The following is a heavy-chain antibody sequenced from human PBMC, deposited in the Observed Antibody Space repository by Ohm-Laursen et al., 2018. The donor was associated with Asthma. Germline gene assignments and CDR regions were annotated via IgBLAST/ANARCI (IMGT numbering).Heavy chain of an antibody. V-gene: IGHV4-59*07. CDR3: ARGDYDSSGSFDY. J-gene: IGHJ4*02. Sequence: SGTLSLTCTVSGGSISSYYWSWIRQPPGKGLEWIGYIYYSGSTNYNPSLKSRVTISVDTSKNQFSLKLSSVTAADTAVYYCARGDYDSSGSFDYWGQGTLVTVSS. CDR1: GGSISSYY. D-gene: IGHD3-22*01. CDR2: IYYSGST.